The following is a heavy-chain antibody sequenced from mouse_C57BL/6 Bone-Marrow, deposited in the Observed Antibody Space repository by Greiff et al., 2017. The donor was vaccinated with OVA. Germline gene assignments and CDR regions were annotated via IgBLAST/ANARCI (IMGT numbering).Heavy chain of an antibody. V-gene: IGHV1-74*01. CDR3: AIYYSNYVAMDY. D-gene: IGHD2-5*01. J-gene: IGHJ4*01. CDR2: IHPSDSDT. Sequence: VKQRPGQGLEWIGRIHPSDSDTNYNQKFKGKATLTVDKSPSTAYMQLSSLTSEDSAVYYCAIYYSNYVAMDYWGQGTSVTVSS.